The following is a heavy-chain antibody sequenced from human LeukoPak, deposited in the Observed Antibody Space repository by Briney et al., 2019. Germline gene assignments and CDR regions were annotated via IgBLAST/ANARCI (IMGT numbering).Heavy chain of an antibody. V-gene: IGHV3-30*02. CDR2: IRYDGSNK. D-gene: IGHD2/OR15-2a*01. J-gene: IGHJ3*02. CDR3: ASFSRGFLNAFDI. CDR1: GFTFSSYG. Sequence: TGGSLRLSCAASGFTFSSYGMHWVRQAPGKGLEWVAFIRYDGSNKYYADSVKGRFTISRDNSKNTLYLQMNSLRAEDTAVYYCASFSRGFLNAFDIWGQGTMVTVSS.